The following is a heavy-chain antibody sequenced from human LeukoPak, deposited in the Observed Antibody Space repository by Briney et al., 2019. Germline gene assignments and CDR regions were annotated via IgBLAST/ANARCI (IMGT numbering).Heavy chain of an antibody. V-gene: IGHV3-21*01. CDR2: ISSSSSYI. CDR3: TTTPITMIVGYEYYFDY. J-gene: IGHJ4*02. CDR1: GFAFSSYS. D-gene: IGHD3-22*01. Sequence: PGGSLRLSCAASGFAFSSYSMNWVRQAPGKGLEWVSSISSSSSYIYYADSVKGRFTISRDNAKNSLYLQMNSLRAEDTAVYYCTTTPITMIVGYEYYFDYWGQGTLVTVSS.